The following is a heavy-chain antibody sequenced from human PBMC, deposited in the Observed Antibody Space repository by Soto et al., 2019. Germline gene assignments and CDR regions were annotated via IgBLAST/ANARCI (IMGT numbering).Heavy chain of an antibody. D-gene: IGHD2-2*01. CDR2: ICTDGNT. V-gene: IGHV3-23*01. CDR3: VRKYPGTRPFDY. CDR1: GFTFNSYA. J-gene: IGHJ4*01. Sequence: LRLSCAASGFTFNSYAMNWVRQAPGKGLAWVSAICTDGNTYYANSVKGRFTISRDNSRTTLYLQMNSLRVEDTALYYCVRKYPGTRPFDYWGQGTLVTVYS.